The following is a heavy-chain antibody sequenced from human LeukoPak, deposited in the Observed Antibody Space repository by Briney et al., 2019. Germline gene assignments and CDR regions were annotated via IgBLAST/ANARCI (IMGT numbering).Heavy chain of an antibody. CDR2: IFSGGTT. CDR1: GFTFSTNY. Sequence: GGSLRLSCAASGFTFSTNYMSWVRQAPGKGLEWVSIIFSGGTTYYADSVMGRFTISRDSSKNTLHLQMTSLTADDTALYYCAKAVTGGYYFDYWGQGTLVTVSS. V-gene: IGHV3-66*01. D-gene: IGHD6-19*01. J-gene: IGHJ4*02. CDR3: AKAVTGGYYFDY.